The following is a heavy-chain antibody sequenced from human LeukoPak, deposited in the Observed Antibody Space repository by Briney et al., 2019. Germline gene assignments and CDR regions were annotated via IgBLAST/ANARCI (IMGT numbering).Heavy chain of an antibody. Sequence: GGSLRLSCAASGFTLSSYWMSWVRQAPGKGLEWVANIKQVGSSKDYGGSVEGRFSISRDNAKNSLYLQMNSLRAEDTAVYYCARDSYDFWSGTTTNWFDRWGQGTLVTVSS. CDR2: IKQVGSSK. V-gene: IGHV3-7*01. J-gene: IGHJ5*02. CDR1: GFTLSSYW. D-gene: IGHD3-3*01. CDR3: ARDSYDFWSGTTTNWFDR.